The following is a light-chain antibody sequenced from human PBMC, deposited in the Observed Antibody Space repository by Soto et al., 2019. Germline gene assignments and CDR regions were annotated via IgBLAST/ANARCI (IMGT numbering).Light chain of an antibody. Sequence: EIVLTQSPGTLSFSPGERATLSCRASQSVSSTSLAWYQQKTGQAPRLLIYGASNRATGIPDRFSGSGSGTDFTLTISRLEPEDFAVYYCQQYDGSPPWTFGLGTKVEFK. CDR1: QSVSSTS. CDR2: GAS. CDR3: QQYDGSPPWT. V-gene: IGKV3-20*01. J-gene: IGKJ1*01.